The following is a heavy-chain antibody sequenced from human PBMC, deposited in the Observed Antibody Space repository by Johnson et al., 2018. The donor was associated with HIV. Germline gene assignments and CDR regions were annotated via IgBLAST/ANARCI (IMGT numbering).Heavy chain of an antibody. CDR1: GFTFDDYA. CDR2: INSDGSST. Sequence: EKLVESGGGVVQPGGSLRLSCAASGFTFDDYAMHWVHQAPGKGLEWVSRINSDGSSTSYADSVKGRFTISRDNSKTTLYLQMNSLRCEDTAVYYCSRDLEDIVVVPAAIVAFDIWGQGTMVTVSS. CDR3: SRDLEDIVVVPAAIVAFDI. D-gene: IGHD2-2*01. J-gene: IGHJ3*02. V-gene: IGHV3-74*01.